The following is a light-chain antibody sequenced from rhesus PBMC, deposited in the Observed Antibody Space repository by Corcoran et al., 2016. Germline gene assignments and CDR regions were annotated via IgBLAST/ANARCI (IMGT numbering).Light chain of an antibody. CDR1: QGISSW. CDR3: QQYNSAPPWT. Sequence: DIQMTQSPSSLSASVGDRVTVSCRASQGISSWLARYQQKPGIAPKLLIYKASSLQSGVPSRFSGSGSGTDFTLTISSLQPEAFATYYCQQYNSAPPWTFGQGTKVEIK. J-gene: IGKJ1*01. CDR2: KAS. V-gene: IGKV1-21*01.